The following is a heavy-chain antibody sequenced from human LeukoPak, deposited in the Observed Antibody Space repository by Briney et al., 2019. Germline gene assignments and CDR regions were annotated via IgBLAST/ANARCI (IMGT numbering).Heavy chain of an antibody. D-gene: IGHD3-22*01. Sequence: PSETLSLTCTVSGGSISGYYWSWIRQPPGKELEWIGYIYEGGSTDYNPSLRSRVTISRDTSKNQVSLKLISVTTADTAVYYCARDRSDHDSSGYYEFWGQGTLVTVSS. CDR1: GGSISGYY. V-gene: IGHV4-59*01. J-gene: IGHJ4*02. CDR3: ARDRSDHDSSGYYEF. CDR2: IYEGGST.